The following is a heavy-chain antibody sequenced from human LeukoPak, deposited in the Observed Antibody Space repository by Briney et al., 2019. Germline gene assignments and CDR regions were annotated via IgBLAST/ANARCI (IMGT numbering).Heavy chain of an antibody. CDR1: GGSISSYY. D-gene: IGHD6-19*01. CDR3: ASFPAVGRYYYYMDV. CDR2: IYYSGST. Sequence: SETLSLTCTVSGGSISSYYWSWLRQPPGKGLEWIGYIYYSGSTNYNPSLKSRVTISVDTSKNQFSLKLSSVTAADTAVYYCASFPAVGRYYYYMDVWGKGTTVTVSS. J-gene: IGHJ6*03. V-gene: IGHV4-59*01.